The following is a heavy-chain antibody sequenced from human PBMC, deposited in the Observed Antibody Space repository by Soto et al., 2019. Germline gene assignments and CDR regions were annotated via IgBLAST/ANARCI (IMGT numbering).Heavy chain of an antibody. V-gene: IGHV4-59*01. CDR3: ARVYCSRTSCYSRYHYYMDV. Sequence: SETLSLTCTVSGGSISSYYWSWIRQPPGKGLEWIGYISYSGSTNYNPSLKSRVTISVDTSRTQFSLRLSSVTAADTAVYYCARVYCSRTSCYSRYHYYMDVWGKGTTVTVSS. J-gene: IGHJ6*03. CDR1: GGSISSYY. D-gene: IGHD2-2*01. CDR2: ISYSGST.